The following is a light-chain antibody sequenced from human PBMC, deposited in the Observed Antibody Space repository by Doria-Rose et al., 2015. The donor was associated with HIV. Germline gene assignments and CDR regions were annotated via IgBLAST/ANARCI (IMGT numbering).Light chain of an antibody. CDR2: WAS. V-gene: IGKV4-1*01. CDR1: QSLLYTSKNY. CDR3: RQYYDTPS. Sequence: DIQMTQSPESLGMSPGERATLNCKSNQSLLYTSKNYLAWYQQEPGQPPKLLIYWASTRQSGVPARFSGSGSGTDFTLTISSLEAEDVAVYYCRQYYDTPSFGPGTTVDIK. J-gene: IGKJ3*01.